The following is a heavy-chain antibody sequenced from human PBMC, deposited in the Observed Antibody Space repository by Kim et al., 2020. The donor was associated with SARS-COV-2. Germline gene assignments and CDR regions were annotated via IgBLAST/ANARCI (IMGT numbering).Heavy chain of an antibody. Sequence: GGSLRLSCAASGFTFSSYSMNWVRQAPGKGLEWVSSISSSSSYIFYADSVKGRFTIPRDNAKNSLYLQMNSLRAEDTAVYYCARDDSSTWHPLLNRYYYYYGMDVWGQGTTVTVSS. CDR3: ARDDSSTWHPLLNRYYYYYGMDV. J-gene: IGHJ6*02. D-gene: IGHD6-13*01. CDR1: GFTFSSYS. CDR2: ISSSSSYI. V-gene: IGHV3-21*04.